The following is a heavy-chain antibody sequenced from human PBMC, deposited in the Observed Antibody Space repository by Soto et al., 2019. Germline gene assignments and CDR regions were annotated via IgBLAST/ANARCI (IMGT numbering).Heavy chain of an antibody. V-gene: IGHV1-45*02. CDR2: ITPYNGNI. Sequence: QMQLLQSGAEVKKTGSSVKISCKTSGWIFTFQYLHWVRQAPGRGREWLGWITPYNGNIKYAERFQDRISITRDNSLTPLFLELRNLKSEDTGLYYCARSATSGDQHFIDSWGQGTLVTVSS. J-gene: IGHJ4*02. CDR1: GWIFTFQY. D-gene: IGHD3-10*01. CDR3: ARSATSGDQHFIDS.